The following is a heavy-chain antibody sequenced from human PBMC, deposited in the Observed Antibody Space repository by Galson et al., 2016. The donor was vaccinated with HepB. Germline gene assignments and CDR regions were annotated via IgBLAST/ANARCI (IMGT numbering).Heavy chain of an antibody. J-gene: IGHJ6*02. Sequence: SVKVSCKASGGTFNNYAFSWVRQAPGQGLEWMGRSVPILSMAHYAQKFQGRVTITADKSTSTVYMELSSLRSDDTAVYYCARDAVAAVATVHYYHYGMDVWGQGTTVTVSS. CDR2: SVPILSMA. V-gene: IGHV1-69*04. CDR1: GGTFNNYA. D-gene: IGHD6-13*01. CDR3: ARDAVAAVATVHYYHYGMDV.